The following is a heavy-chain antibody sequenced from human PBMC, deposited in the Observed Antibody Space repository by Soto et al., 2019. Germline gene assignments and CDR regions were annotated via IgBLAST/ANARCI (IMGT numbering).Heavy chain of an antibody. CDR2: ISAYNGNT. J-gene: IGHJ4*02. V-gene: IGHV1-18*01. CDR1: GYTFTSYG. CDR3: VRVRRYYDSSGQSDFDY. D-gene: IGHD3-22*01. Sequence: QVQLVQSGAEVKKPGASVKVSCKASGYTFTSYGISWVRQAPGQGLEWMGWISAYNGNTNYAQKLQGRVTMTTDTSTSTAYMELRSLRSDDTAVYYCVRVRRYYDSSGQSDFDYWGQGTLVTVSS.